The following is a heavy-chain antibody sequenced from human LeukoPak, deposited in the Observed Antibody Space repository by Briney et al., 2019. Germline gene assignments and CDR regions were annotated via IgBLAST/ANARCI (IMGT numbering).Heavy chain of an antibody. CDR3: ARDPNILTGYGAFDI. J-gene: IGHJ3*02. Sequence: AASVKVSCKASGYTFTVYYMHWVRQAPGQGLEWMGWINPNSGGTNYAQKFQGRVTMTRDTSISTAYMELSRLRSDDTAVYYCARDPNILTGYGAFDIWGQGTMVTVSS. D-gene: IGHD3-9*01. CDR1: GYTFTVYY. CDR2: INPNSGGT. V-gene: IGHV1-2*02.